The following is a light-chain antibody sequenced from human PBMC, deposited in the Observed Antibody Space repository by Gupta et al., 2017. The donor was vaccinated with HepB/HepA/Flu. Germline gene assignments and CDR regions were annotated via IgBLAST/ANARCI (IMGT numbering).Light chain of an antibody. CDR3: RSWGTGIWR. J-gene: IGLJ3*02. Sequence: QLVPTQSPSASASLGASANLTCTLSSGHSSYAIAWHQQQAEKGHRFLRKLNSDGNQNKGDGIPDRVYGPCSADARSLNVSSLQSEEESYDYCRSWGTGIWRFGGGTKLTVL. CDR2: LNSDGNQ. CDR1: SGHSSYA. V-gene: IGLV4-69*02.